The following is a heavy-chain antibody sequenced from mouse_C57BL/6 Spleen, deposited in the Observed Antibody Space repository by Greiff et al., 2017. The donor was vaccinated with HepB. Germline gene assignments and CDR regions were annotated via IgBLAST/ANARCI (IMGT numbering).Heavy chain of an antibody. J-gene: IGHJ2*01. CDR3: ARRGDYEADY. D-gene: IGHD2-4*01. V-gene: IGHV1-52*01. Sequence: QVQLQQPGAELVRPGSSVKLSCKASGYTFTSYWMHWVKQRPIQGLEWIGNIDPSDSVTHYNQKFKDKATLTVDKSSSTAYMQLSSLTSEDSAVYYWARRGDYEADYWGQGTTLTVSS. CDR2: IDPSDSVT. CDR1: GYTFTSYW.